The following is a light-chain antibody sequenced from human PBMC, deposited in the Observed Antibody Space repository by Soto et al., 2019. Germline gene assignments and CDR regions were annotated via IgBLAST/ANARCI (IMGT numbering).Light chain of an antibody. J-gene: IGLJ2*01. CDR1: SSDVGGYNY. CDR2: DVS. Sequence: QSVLPQPASVSGSPGQSITISCTGTSSDVGGYNYVSWYQQHPGKAPKLMIYDVSNRPSGVSNRFSGSKSGNTASLTISGLQAEDEADYDCSSYTSSSTYVVFGGGTKLTVL. CDR3: SSYTSSSTYVV. V-gene: IGLV2-14*01.